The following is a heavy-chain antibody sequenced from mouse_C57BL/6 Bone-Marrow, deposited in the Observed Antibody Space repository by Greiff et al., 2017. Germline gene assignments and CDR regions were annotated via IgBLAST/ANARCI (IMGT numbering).Heavy chain of an antibody. CDR2: IYPGSGST. D-gene: IGHD2-5*01. Sequence: QVQLQQPGAELVKPGASVTMSCKASGYTFTSYWITWVKQRPGQGLEWIGDIYPGSGSTNYNEKFKSKATLTVNTSSSTAYMQLSSLTSEDSAVYYCARPYYSNYWYFDVWGTGTTVTVSS. V-gene: IGHV1-55*01. CDR3: ARPYYSNYWYFDV. J-gene: IGHJ1*03. CDR1: GYTFTSYW.